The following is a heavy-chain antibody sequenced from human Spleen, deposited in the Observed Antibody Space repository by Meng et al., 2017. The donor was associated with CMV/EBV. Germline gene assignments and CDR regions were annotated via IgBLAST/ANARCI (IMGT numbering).Heavy chain of an antibody. CDR1: GDVSSGSYY. D-gene: IGHD3-22*01. CDR2: IYYSGST. Sequence: GDVSSGSYYWSWNRQHTGKGLEWIGYIYYSGSTNYNPYLKSRVTRSGDTSKNQFSLKLSSVTAADTAGYYCAREGIDYYDSSGPLGPWGQGTLVTVSS. J-gene: IGHJ5*02. CDR3: AREGIDYYDSSGPLGP. V-gene: IGHV4-61*01.